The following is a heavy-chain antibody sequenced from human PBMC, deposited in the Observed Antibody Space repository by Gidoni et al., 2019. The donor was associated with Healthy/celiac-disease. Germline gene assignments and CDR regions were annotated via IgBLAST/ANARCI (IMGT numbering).Heavy chain of an antibody. CDR2: ISSSSSYT. J-gene: IGHJ4*02. Sequence: QVQLVESGGGLVKPGGSLRLSCAASGFTFRDYYMSWIRQAPGKGLEWVSYISSSSSYTNYADSVKGRFTISRDNAKNSLYLQMNSLRAEDTAVYYCARDLEGNDYSTFDYWGQGTLVTVSS. CDR3: ARDLEGNDYSTFDY. D-gene: IGHD4-4*01. V-gene: IGHV3-11*06. CDR1: GFTFRDYY.